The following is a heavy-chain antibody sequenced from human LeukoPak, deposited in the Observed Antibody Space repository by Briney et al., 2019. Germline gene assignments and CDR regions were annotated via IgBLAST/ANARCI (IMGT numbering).Heavy chain of an antibody. CDR2: FYTSGST. J-gene: IGHJ4*02. D-gene: IGHD5-12*01. CDR1: GGSISSGNYY. V-gene: IGHV4-61*02. CDR3: AGETIRAPGYIRYLDY. Sequence: PSETLSLTCTVSGGSISSGNYYWSWIRQPAGKGLEWIGRFYTSGSTSYNPSLKSRVTISVDTSKNQFSLKLSSVTAADTAVYYCAGETIRAPGYIRYLDYWGQGALVTVSS.